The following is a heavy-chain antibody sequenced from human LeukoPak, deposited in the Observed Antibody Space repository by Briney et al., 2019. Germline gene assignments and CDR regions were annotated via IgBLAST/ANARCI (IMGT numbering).Heavy chain of an antibody. CDR3: ARGMKQWLVRAFDY. D-gene: IGHD6-19*01. Sequence: SETLSLTCTVSGGSISSITYYWSWIRQPPGKGLEWIGEINHSGSTNYNPSLKSRVTISVDTSKDQFSLKLSSVTAADTAVYYCARGMKQWLVRAFDYWGQGTLVTVSS. J-gene: IGHJ4*02. V-gene: IGHV4-39*07. CDR2: INHSGST. CDR1: GGSISSITYY.